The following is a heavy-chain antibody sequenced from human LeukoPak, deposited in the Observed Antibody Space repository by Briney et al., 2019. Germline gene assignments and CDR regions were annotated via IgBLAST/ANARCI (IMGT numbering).Heavy chain of an antibody. Sequence: SETLSLTCAVSGCSIRSSNWWSWVRQPPGKGLEWIGEIYHSGSTNYNPSLKSRVTISVDKSKNQFSLKLSSVTAADTAVYYCARGSHPYRALDYWGQGTLVTVSS. CDR1: GCSIRSSNW. CDR3: ARGSHPYRALDY. V-gene: IGHV4-4*02. D-gene: IGHD3-10*01. J-gene: IGHJ4*02. CDR2: IYHSGST.